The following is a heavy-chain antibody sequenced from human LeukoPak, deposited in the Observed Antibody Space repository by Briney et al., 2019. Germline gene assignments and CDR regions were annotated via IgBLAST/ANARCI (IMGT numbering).Heavy chain of an antibody. J-gene: IGHJ4*02. CDR3: ARGYLWGSYRSHGLNYFDY. CDR1: GGSISGYY. V-gene: IGHV4-59*01. Sequence: PSETLSLTCTVSGGSISGYYCSWIRQPPGKGLEWIGYMYYSGRTNYNPSLKSRVTISVDMSKNQFSLKLTSVTAADTAVYYCARGYLWGSYRSHGLNYFDYWGQGTLVTVSS. D-gene: IGHD3-16*02. CDR2: MYYSGRT.